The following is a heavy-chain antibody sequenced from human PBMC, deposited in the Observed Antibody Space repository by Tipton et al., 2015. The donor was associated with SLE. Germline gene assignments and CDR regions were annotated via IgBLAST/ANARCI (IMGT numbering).Heavy chain of an antibody. CDR2: IWYDGSNK. V-gene: IGHV3-30*18. Sequence: SLRLSCAVSGFTLSTYGLHWVRQAPGKGLEWVAVIWYDGSNKYYADSVKGRFTISRDNSKNTLYLQMNSLRAEDTAIYYCAKDGSITGTHNWFDPWGQGTLVTVSS. CDR3: AKDGSITGTHNWFDP. CDR1: GFTLSTYG. J-gene: IGHJ5*02. D-gene: IGHD1-7*01.